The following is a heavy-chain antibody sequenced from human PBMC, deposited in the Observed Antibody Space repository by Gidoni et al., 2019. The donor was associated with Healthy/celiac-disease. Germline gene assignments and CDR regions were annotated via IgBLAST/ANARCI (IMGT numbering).Heavy chain of an antibody. CDR1: GGSISSSSYY. V-gene: IGHV4-39*01. J-gene: IGHJ3*02. D-gene: IGHD2-21*01. Sequence: QLQLQESGPGLVKPSETLSLTCTVSGGSISSSSYYWGWIRQPPGKGLEWIGSIYYSGSTYYNPSLKSRVTISVDTSKNQFSLKLSSVTAADTAVYYCASAIVGGAFDIWGQGTMVTVSS. CDR2: IYYSGST. CDR3: ASAIVGGAFDI.